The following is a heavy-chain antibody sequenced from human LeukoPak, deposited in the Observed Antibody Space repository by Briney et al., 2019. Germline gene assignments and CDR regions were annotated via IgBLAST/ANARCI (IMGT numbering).Heavy chain of an antibody. CDR1: GGSISSYY. J-gene: IGHJ3*02. CDR3: ATMSAGVYDSSGYYPADAFDI. V-gene: IGHV4-59*08. Sequence: SETLSLTCTVSGGSISSYYWSWIRQPPGKGLEWIGYIYYSGSTNYNPSLKSRVTISVDTSKNQFSLKLSSVTAADTAVYYCATMSAGVYDSSGYYPADAFDIWGQGTMVTVSS. D-gene: IGHD3-22*01. CDR2: IYYSGST.